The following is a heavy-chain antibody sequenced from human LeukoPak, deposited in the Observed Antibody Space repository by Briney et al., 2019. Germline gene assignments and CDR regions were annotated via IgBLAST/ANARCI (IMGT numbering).Heavy chain of an antibody. V-gene: IGHV4-34*01. D-gene: IGHD1-26*01. CDR3: AHRELRARGYFDY. Sequence: SETLSLTCAVSGGSFTGYYWSWIRQPPGKGLEWIGEINQGARTSYNPTLRSQVTISVDPHKNQFSLKLSAVTAADTVVYYWAHRELRARGYFDYWGQGTLVTVSS. CDR1: GGSFTGYY. CDR2: INQGART. J-gene: IGHJ4*02.